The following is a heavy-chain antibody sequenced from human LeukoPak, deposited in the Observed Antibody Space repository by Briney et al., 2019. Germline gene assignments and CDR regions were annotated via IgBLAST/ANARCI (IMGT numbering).Heavy chain of an antibody. D-gene: IGHD6-13*01. CDR1: GFTFSSYA. CDR3: ARDGGYSSSWYVTPRYYYGMDV. CDR2: MSYDGSNK. Sequence: GGSLRLSCAASGFTFSSYAMHWVRQAPGKGLEWVAVMSYDGSNKYYADSVKGRFTISRDNSKNTLYLQMNSLRAEDTAVYYCARDGGYSSSWYVTPRYYYGMDVWGQGTTVTVSS. V-gene: IGHV3-30*04. J-gene: IGHJ6*02.